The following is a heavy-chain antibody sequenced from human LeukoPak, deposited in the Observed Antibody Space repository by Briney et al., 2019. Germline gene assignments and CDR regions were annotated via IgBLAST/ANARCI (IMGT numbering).Heavy chain of an antibody. J-gene: IGHJ4*02. CDR2: INAGNGNT. V-gene: IGHV1-3*01. Sequence: ASVKVPCKASGYTFTSYAMHWVRQAPGQRLEWMGWINAGNGNTKYSQEFQGRVTITRDTSISTAYMELSRLRSDDTAVYYCAREAAAHDYWGQGTLVTVSS. CDR1: GYTFTSYA. CDR3: AREAAAHDY. D-gene: IGHD6-13*01.